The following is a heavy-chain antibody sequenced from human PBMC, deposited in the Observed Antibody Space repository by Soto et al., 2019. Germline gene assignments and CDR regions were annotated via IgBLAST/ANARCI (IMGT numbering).Heavy chain of an antibody. D-gene: IGHD2-2*01. CDR2: INPNSGGT. V-gene: IGHV1-2*04. CDR1: GYTFTGYY. J-gene: IGHJ3*02. CDR3: ARGGGCSSTSCYAFDI. Sequence: ASVKVSCKASGYTFTGYYMHWVRQAPGQGLEWMGWINPNSGGTNYAQKFQGWVTMTRDTSISTAYMELSRLRSDDTAVYYCARGGGCSSTSCYAFDIWGQGTMVTVSS.